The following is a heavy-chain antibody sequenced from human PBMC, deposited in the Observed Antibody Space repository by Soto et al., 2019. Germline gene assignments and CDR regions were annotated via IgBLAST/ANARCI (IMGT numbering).Heavy chain of an antibody. J-gene: IGHJ6*03. CDR2: MNPNSGNT. V-gene: IGHV1-8*01. Sequence: ASVKVSCKASGYTFTSYDINWVRQATGQGLEWMGWMNPNSGNTGYAQKFQGRVTMTRNTSISTAYMELSSLRSEDTAVYYCARGEHPLRFLEWSRGAIYYMDVWGKGTTVTVSS. D-gene: IGHD3-3*01. CDR1: GYTFTSYD. CDR3: ARGEHPLRFLEWSRGAIYYMDV.